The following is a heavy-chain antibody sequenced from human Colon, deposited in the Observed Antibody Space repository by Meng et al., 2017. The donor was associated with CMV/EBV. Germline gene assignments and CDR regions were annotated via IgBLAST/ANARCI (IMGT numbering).Heavy chain of an antibody. CDR1: GGTFDTST. V-gene: IGHV1-69*12. CDR3: ARGKQAGFDL. D-gene: IGHD6-13*01. J-gene: IGHJ5*02. Sequence: QVHLGQSWAGVKKPGSSVKVSCKASGGTFDTSTFNWVRQAPGQGLEWMGGIIPMFGSPSYSQKFRGRVTITADELEVNSLRSEDTAVYYCARGKQAGFDLWGQGTLVTVSS. CDR2: IIPMFGSP.